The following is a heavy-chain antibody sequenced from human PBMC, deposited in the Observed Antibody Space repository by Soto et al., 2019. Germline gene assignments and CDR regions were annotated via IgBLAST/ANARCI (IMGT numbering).Heavy chain of an antibody. D-gene: IGHD1-1*01. CDR1: GGTFSSYA. J-gene: IGHJ5*02. Sequence: VQLVQSGAEVKKPGSSVKVSCKASGGTFSSYAISWVRQAPGQGLEWMGGIIPIFGTANYAQKFQGRVTITADESTSTAYMELSSLRSEDTAVYYCARALRRHNPGGQNWYNWFDPWGQGTLVTVSS. V-gene: IGHV1-69*01. CDR3: ARALRRHNPGGQNWYNWFDP. CDR2: IIPIFGTA.